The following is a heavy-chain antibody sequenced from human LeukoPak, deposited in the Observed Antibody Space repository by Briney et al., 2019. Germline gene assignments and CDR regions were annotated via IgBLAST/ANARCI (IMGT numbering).Heavy chain of an antibody. J-gene: IGHJ6*03. CDR3: AVDTALDYYYYYMDV. Sequence: PSETLSLTCTVSGGSISSSSYYWGWIRQPPGKGLEWIGSIYYSGSTYYNPSLKSRVTISVDTSKNQFSLKLSSVTAADTAVYYCAVDTALDYYYYYMDVWGKGTTVTASS. V-gene: IGHV4-39*07. CDR2: IYYSGST. D-gene: IGHD5-18*01. CDR1: GGSISSSSYY.